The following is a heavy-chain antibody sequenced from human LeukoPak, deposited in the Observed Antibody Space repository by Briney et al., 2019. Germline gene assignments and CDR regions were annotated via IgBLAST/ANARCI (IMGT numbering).Heavy chain of an antibody. CDR1: GFTFSSYG. D-gene: IGHD6-19*01. J-gene: IGHJ6*03. CDR2: IRYDGSYK. CDR3: ARDNKYSSGWYSNYYYYMDV. V-gene: IGHV3-30*02. Sequence: PGGSLRLSCAASGFTFSSYGMHWVRQAPGKGLEWVAFIRYDGSYKYYADSVKGRFTISRDNSKNTLYLQMNSLRAEDTAVYYCARDNKYSSGWYSNYYYYMDVWGKGTTVTVSS.